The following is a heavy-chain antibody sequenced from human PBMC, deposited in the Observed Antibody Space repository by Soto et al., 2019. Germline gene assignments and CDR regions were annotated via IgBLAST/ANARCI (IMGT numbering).Heavy chain of an antibody. CDR1: GGSISSYY. CDR2: MYNTGST. Sequence: QVRLQESGPGLVKPSETLSLTCTVSGGSISSYYWSWIRQPPGKGLEWIGYMYNTGSTIYNPSLKSRVTISVDTSNNQFYLKLSSVTAADTAVYYCARDLCGYCGAGCYPLDVWGQGTTVTVSS. D-gene: IGHD2-21*02. V-gene: IGHV4-59*01. CDR3: ARDLCGYCGAGCYPLDV. J-gene: IGHJ6*02.